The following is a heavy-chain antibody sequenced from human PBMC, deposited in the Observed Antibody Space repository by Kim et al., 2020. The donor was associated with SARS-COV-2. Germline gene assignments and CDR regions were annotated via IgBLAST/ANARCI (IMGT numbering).Heavy chain of an antibody. V-gene: IGHV3-21*01. J-gene: IGHJ3*02. CDR3: AREMVVTALHGAFDI. CDR2: ISSSSSYI. D-gene: IGHD2-21*02. Sequence: GGSLRLSCAASGFTFSSYSMNWVRQAPGKGLEWVSSISSSSSYIYYADSVKGRFTISRDNAKNSLYLQMNSLRAEDTAVYYCAREMVVTALHGAFDIWGQGTMVTVSS. CDR1: GFTFSSYS.